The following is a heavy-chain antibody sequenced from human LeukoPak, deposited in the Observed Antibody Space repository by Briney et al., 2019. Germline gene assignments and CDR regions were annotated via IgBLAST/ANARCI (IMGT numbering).Heavy chain of an antibody. Sequence: PGGSLRLSCAASGFTFSSYAMSWVRQAPGKGLEWVSAISGSGGSTYYADSVKGRFTISRDNSKNTLYLQMNSLRAEDTAVYYCAKVFGGIVGATTFDYWGQGTLVTVSS. CDR3: AKVFGGIVGATTFDY. J-gene: IGHJ4*02. CDR2: ISGSGGST. D-gene: IGHD1-26*01. V-gene: IGHV3-23*01. CDR1: GFTFSSYA.